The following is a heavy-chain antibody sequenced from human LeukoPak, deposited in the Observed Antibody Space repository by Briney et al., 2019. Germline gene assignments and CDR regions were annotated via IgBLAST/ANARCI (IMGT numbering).Heavy chain of an antibody. J-gene: IGHJ5*02. CDR3: ARGRGDQQLGGWFDP. D-gene: IGHD6-13*01. V-gene: IGHV4-34*01. CDR1: GGSFSGYY. CDR2: INHSGST. Sequence: SETLSLTCAVSGGSFSGYYWSWIRKPPGKGLEWIGEINHSGSTNYNPSLKSRVTISVDTSKNQFSLRLSSVTAADTAVYFCARGRGDQQLGGWFDPWGQGTLVTVSS.